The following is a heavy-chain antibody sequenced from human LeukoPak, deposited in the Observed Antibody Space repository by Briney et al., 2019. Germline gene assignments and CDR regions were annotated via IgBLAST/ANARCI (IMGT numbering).Heavy chain of an antibody. CDR1: GGSISSSSYY. J-gene: IGHJ6*03. CDR2: IYYSGST. Sequence: SETLSLTCTVSGGSISSSSYYWGWIRQPPGKGLEWIGSIYYSGSTYYNPSLKSRVTISVDTSKNQFSLKLSSVTAADTAVYYCARLGGTNYYYMDVWGKGTTVTVSS. CDR3: ARLGGTNYYYMDV. V-gene: IGHV4-39*01.